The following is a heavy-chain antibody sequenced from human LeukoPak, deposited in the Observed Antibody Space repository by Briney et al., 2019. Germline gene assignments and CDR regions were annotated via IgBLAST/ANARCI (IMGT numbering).Heavy chain of an antibody. Sequence: GGSLRLSCAASGFTFSSYGMHWVRQAPGKGLEWVAFIRYDGGNKYYADSVKGRFTISRDNSKNTLYLQMNSLRAEDTAVYYCAKGPRGDVRQVQKGVDYWGQGTLVTVSS. J-gene: IGHJ4*02. CDR2: IRYDGGNK. CDR1: GFTFSSYG. V-gene: IGHV3-30*02. D-gene: IGHD3-10*01. CDR3: AKGPRGDVRQVQKGVDY.